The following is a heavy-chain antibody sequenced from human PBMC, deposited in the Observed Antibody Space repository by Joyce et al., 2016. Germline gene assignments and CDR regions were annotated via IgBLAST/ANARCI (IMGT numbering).Heavy chain of an antibody. D-gene: IGHD2-15*01. CDR2: IYPGDSYA. CDR3: ARQACRGGACYSYWYFDL. CDR1: GYSFKSHW. V-gene: IGHV5-51*01. J-gene: IGHJ2*01. Sequence: EVQLVQSGGEVKKPGESLKISCKGSGYSFKSHWIGWVRQMPGKGLEWMGIIYPGDSYARYSPSFQGQVTISADKSTNTAYLQWSSLKASDTAMYYCARQACRGGACYSYWYFDLWGRGTLVTVSS.